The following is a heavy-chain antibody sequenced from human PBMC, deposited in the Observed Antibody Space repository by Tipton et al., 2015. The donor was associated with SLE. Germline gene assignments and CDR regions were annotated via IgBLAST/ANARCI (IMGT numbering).Heavy chain of an antibody. V-gene: IGHV4-39*07. CDR2: INHSGST. CDR1: GGSISSSSYY. Sequence: GLVKPSETLSLTCTVSGGSISSSSYYWGWIRQPPGKGLGWIGEINHSGSTNYNPSLKSRVAISVDTSKNQFSLKLSSVTAADTAVYYCARDLWLYYYDSTEAFDYWGQGTLVTVSS. J-gene: IGHJ4*02. D-gene: IGHD3-22*01. CDR3: ARDLWLYYYDSTEAFDY.